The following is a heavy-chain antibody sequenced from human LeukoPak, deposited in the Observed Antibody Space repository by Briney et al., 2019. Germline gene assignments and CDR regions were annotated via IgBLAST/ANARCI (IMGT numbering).Heavy chain of an antibody. D-gene: IGHD1/OR15-1a*01. CDR2: IYYSGST. V-gene: IGHV4-39*01. J-gene: IGHJ4*02. CDR1: GGSISSSSYY. CDR3: AAENGPRGTPGY. Sequence: SETLSLTCTVSGGSISSSSYYWGWIRQPPGKGLEWIGSIYYSGSTYYNPSLKSRVTISVDTSKNQFSLKLSSVTAADTAVYYCAAENGPRGTPGYWGQGTLVTVSS.